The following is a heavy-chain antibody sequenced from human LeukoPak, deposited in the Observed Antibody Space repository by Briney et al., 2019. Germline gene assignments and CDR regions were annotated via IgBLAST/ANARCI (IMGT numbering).Heavy chain of an antibody. CDR3: ARYSIRIGATDY. CDR1: GGTFSSYA. CDR2: IIPIFGTA. J-gene: IGHJ4*02. D-gene: IGHD3-3*02. Sequence: ASVKVSCKASGGTFSSYAISWVRQAPGQGLEWMGGIIPIFGTANYAQKFQGRVTITTDESTSTAYMELSSLRSEDTAVYYCARYSIRIGATDYWGQGTLVTVSS. V-gene: IGHV1-69*05.